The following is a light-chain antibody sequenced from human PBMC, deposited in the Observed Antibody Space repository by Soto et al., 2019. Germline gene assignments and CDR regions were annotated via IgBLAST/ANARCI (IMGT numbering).Light chain of an antibody. Sequence: EIVLTQSPGTLSLSPGERATLSCRASQSVSSTYLGWYQQKPGQAPRLLIYGASSRATGIPDRFSGSGSGTDFTRTISRLEPEDFAVYYCQQYGSSPPFTFGQGTKLEIK. CDR1: QSVSSTY. V-gene: IGKV3-20*01. CDR2: GAS. J-gene: IGKJ2*01. CDR3: QQYGSSPPFT.